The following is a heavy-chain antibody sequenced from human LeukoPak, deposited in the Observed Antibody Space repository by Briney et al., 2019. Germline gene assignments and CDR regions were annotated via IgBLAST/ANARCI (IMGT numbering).Heavy chain of an antibody. V-gene: IGHV3-23*01. CDR3: AKEDTRRVVFYTFDI. CDR2: INYNGDYT. D-gene: IGHD5-18*01. J-gene: IGHJ3*02. CDR1: GFTFSSYS. Sequence: GGSLRLSCAASGFTFSSYSMNWVRQAPGKGLEWVSTINYNGDYTYYADSVEGRFTISRDNSQSTLYLQMNSLRAEDTAVYYCAKEDTRRVVFYTFDIWGQGSMVTVSS.